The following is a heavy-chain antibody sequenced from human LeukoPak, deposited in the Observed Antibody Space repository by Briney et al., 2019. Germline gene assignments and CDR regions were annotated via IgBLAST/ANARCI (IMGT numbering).Heavy chain of an antibody. CDR1: SGSISSYY. J-gene: IGHJ4*02. V-gene: IGHV4-59*08. D-gene: IGHD6-19*01. CDR3: AVGYSSGWYGY. CDR2: IYYSGST. Sequence: SETLSLTCTVSSGSISSYYWSWIRQPPGKGLEWIGYIYYSGSTNYNPSLKSRVTISLDTSKNQFSLKLSSVTAADTAVYYCAVGYSSGWYGYWGQGTLVTVSS.